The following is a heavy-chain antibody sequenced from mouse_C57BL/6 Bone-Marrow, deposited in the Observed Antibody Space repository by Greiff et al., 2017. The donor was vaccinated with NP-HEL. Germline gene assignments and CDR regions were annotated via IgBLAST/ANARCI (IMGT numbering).Heavy chain of an antibody. V-gene: IGHV5-16*01. J-gene: IGHJ4*01. CDR3: ARGLPPYYYAMDY. CDR2: INYDGSST. Sequence: EVMLVESEGGLVQPGSSMKLSCTASGFTFSDYYMAWVRQVPEKGLEWVANINYDGSSTYYLDSLKSRFIISRDNAKNILYLQMSSLKSEDTATYYCARGLPPYYYAMDYWGQGTSVTVSS. CDR1: GFTFSDYY.